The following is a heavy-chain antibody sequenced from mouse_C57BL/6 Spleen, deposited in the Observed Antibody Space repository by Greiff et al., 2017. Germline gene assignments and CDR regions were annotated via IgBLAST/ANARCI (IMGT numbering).Heavy chain of an antibody. CDR2: IDPSDSYT. CDR1: GYTFTSYW. J-gene: IGHJ2*01. Sequence: QVQLQQPGAELVKPGASVKLSCKASGYTFTSYWMQWVKQRPGQGLEWIGEIDPSDSYTNYNQKFKGKATLTVDTSSSTAYMQLSSLTSEDSAVYYCARYDLRRVFDYWGQGTTLTVSS. D-gene: IGHD2-12*01. V-gene: IGHV1-50*01. CDR3: ARYDLRRVFDY.